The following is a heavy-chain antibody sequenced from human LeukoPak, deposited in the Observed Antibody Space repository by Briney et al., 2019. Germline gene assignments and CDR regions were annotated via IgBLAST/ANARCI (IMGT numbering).Heavy chain of an antibody. CDR3: AKARQGDGDY. D-gene: IGHD3-10*01. Sequence: GGSLRDSCVYSGFTFRTFWLCGDRQAPGKGLEWVANIKQDGSEKYYVDSVKGRFTISRDNAKTSMYLQMNSLRAEDTDVYYCAKARQGDGDYCRPGALVTVSS. CDR1: GFTFRTFW. J-gene: IGHJ4*02. CDR2: IKQDGSEK. V-gene: IGHV3-7*05.